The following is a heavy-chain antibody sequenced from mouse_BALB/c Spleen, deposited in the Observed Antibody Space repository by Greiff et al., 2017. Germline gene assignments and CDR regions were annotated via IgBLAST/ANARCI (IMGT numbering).Heavy chain of an antibody. Sequence: QVQLQQSGAELAKPGASVKMSCKASGYTFTSYWMHWVKQRPGQGLEWIGYINPSTGYTEYNQKFKDKATLTADKSSSTAYMQLSSLTSEDSAVYYCARKDYYGSSYAWFAYWGQGTLVTVSA. D-gene: IGHD1-1*01. CDR3: ARKDYYGSSYAWFAY. V-gene: IGHV1-7*01. CDR1: GYTFTSYW. CDR2: INPSTGYT. J-gene: IGHJ3*01.